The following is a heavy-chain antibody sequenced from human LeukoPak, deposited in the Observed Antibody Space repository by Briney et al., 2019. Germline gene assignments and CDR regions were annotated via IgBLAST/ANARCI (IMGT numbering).Heavy chain of an antibody. D-gene: IGHD3-22*01. CDR2: ISGNGGTT. CDR1: GFSFGSYG. J-gene: IGHJ4*02. Sequence: GESLRVSCAASGFSFGSYGLSWVRQAPGKGPQWVSYISGNGGTTHYADSVEGRFTISRDNAKNSLYLQMSSLRAEDTAVYYCARDLDSGNYFFAYWGQGTPVTVSS. CDR3: ARDLDSGNYFFAY. V-gene: IGHV3-48*04.